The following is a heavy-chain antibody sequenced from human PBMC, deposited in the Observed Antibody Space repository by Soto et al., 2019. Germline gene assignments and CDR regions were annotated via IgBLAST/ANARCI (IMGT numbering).Heavy chain of an antibody. Sequence: PGGSLRLSCTASGFSFSDYDMHWVRQAPGKGLEWVSTIGAARDPYYTGSVKHRFTISRENARNSMFLQMNSVTVGDTAVYYCARAYTGRLPRTHRTAGIYGMDVWGQGTTVTVSS. D-gene: IGHD2-21*02. V-gene: IGHV3-13*05. J-gene: IGHJ6*02. CDR2: IGAARDP. CDR3: ARAYTGRLPRTHRTAGIYGMDV. CDR1: GFSFSDYD.